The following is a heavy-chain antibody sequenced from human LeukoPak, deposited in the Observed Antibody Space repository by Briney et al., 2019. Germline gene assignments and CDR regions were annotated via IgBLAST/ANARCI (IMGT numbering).Heavy chain of an antibody. V-gene: IGHV3-11*01. D-gene: IGHD4-17*01. CDR3: ARVYGDYPDAFDI. Sequence: GGSLRLSCAAFGFTFRDYYMSWIRQAPGKGLEWVSYISSSGSTIYYADSVKGRFTISRDNAKNSQYLQMNSLRAEDTAVYYCARVYGDYPDAFDIWGQGTMVTVSS. J-gene: IGHJ3*02. CDR2: ISSSGSTI. CDR1: GFTFRDYY.